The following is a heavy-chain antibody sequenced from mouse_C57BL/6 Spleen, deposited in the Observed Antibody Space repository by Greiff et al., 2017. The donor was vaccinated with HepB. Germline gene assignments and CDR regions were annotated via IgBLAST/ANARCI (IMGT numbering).Heavy chain of an antibody. CDR1: GFTFSDYG. J-gene: IGHJ2*01. Sequence: EVNLVESGGGLVKPGGSLKLSCAASGFTFSDYGMHWVRQAPEKGLEWVAYISSGSSTIYYADTVKGRFTISRDNAKNTLFLQMTSLRSEDTAMYYCARAPDYYGSSYDYWGQGTTLTVSS. D-gene: IGHD1-1*01. CDR3: ARAPDYYGSSYDY. CDR2: ISSGSSTI. V-gene: IGHV5-17*01.